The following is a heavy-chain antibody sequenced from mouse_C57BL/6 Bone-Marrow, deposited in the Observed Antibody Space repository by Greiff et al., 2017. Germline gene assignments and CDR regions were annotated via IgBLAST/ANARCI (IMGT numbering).Heavy chain of an antibody. CDR2: ISSGGSYT. CDR1: GFTFSSYG. D-gene: IGHD1-1*02. Sequence: DVMLVESGGDLAKPGGSLKLSCAASGFTFSSYGMSWVRQTPDKRLEWVATISSGGSYTYYPDSVKGRFTISRDNAKNTLYLQLSRLRSEDTAMYYCARHGGLDYWGQGTTLTVSS. J-gene: IGHJ2*01. CDR3: ARHGGLDY. V-gene: IGHV5-6*02.